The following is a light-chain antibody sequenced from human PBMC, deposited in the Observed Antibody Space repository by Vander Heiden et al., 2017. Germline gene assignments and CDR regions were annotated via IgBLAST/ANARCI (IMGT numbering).Light chain of an antibody. CDR1: TSDVGGHDF. V-gene: IGLV2-14*01. J-gene: IGLJ2*01. CDR3: SSYTNSRTQR. CDR2: EVS. Sequence: QSALTQPASVSGSPGQSITISCTGTTSDVGGHDFVSWYQQLPGKAPKRMIYEVSNRPSGVSNRFSGSKSGNTASLTISGLQAQDEAHYYCSSYTNSRTQRFGGGTKLSVL.